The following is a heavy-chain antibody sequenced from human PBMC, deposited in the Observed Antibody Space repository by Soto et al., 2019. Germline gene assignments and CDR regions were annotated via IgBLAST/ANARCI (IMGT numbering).Heavy chain of an antibody. CDR1: GYTFTSYG. D-gene: IGHD3-3*01. Sequence: ASVKVSCKASGYTFTSYGISWVRQAPGQGLEWMRWISAYNGNTNYAQKLQGRVTMTTDTSTSTAYMELRSLRSDDTAVYYCARGRREDYDFWSGYNYYGMDVWGQGTTVTVSS. J-gene: IGHJ6*02. CDR3: ARGRREDYDFWSGYNYYGMDV. CDR2: ISAYNGNT. V-gene: IGHV1-18*04.